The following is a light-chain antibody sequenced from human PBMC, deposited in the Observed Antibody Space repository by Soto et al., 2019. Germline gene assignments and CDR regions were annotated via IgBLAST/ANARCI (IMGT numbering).Light chain of an antibody. CDR1: SSDFGSST. J-gene: IGLJ1*01. CDR2: SNN. CDR3: ASWDDSINGLYV. V-gene: IGLV1-44*01. Sequence: QSVLTQPPSASGTPGQRVTISCSGSSSDFGSSTVNWYQQLPGTAPKLLIYSNNQRPSGVPDRFSGSKSGTSASLAISELQSEDEADYYCASWDDSINGLYVFGTGTKLTVL.